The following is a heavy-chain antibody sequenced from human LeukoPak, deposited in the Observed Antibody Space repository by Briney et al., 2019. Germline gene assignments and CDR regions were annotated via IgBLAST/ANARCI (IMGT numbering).Heavy chain of an antibody. CDR3: ARAPYCSSTSCSERRGV. CDR1: GGSFSDSFEHY. Sequence: SETLSLTCVVSGGSFSDSFEHYWSWVPEPPGKGFAWIAEVHHTARTIYSPSFARRVTISADTSKNQFSLKLSSVTAADTAVYYWARAPYCSSTSCSERRGVWGQGTLVTVSS. V-gene: IGHV4-4*02. J-gene: IGHJ4*02. CDR2: VHHTART. D-gene: IGHD2-2*01.